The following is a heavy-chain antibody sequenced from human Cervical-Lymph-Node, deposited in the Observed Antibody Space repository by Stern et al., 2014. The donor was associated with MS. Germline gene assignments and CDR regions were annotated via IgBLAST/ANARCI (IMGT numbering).Heavy chain of an antibody. CDR3: ARKGTYGIDY. CDR2: IYPDDSDA. V-gene: IGHV5-51*01. Sequence: EVQLVESGAEVKKPGESLKISCKGSGYTFASYWIGWVRQVPGKGLEWMGIIYPDDSDARYTPSFQGQVTMSADKSIGTAYLQWSSLKASDTAFYFCARKGTYGIDYWGQGALVTVSS. CDR1: GYTFASYW. J-gene: IGHJ4*02. D-gene: IGHD3-10*01.